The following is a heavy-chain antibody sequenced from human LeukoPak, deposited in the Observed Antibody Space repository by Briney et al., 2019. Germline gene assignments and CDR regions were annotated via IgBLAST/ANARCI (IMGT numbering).Heavy chain of an antibody. CDR3: AKGRRIVVVPAASFDY. J-gene: IGHJ4*02. CDR1: AFIFSNYA. D-gene: IGHD2-2*01. V-gene: IGHV3-23*01. Sequence: GGSLRLSCAASAFIFSNYAMSWVRQAPGKGLEWVSAISGSGGSTYYADSVKGRFTISRDNSKNTLYLQMNSLRAEDTAVYYCAKGRRIVVVPAASFDYWGQGTLVTVSS. CDR2: ISGSGGST.